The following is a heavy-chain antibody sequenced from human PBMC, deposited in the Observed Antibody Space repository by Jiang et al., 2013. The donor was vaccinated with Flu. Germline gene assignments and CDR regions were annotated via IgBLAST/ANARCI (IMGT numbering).Heavy chain of an antibody. Sequence: GPGLVKPSETLSLTCTVSGGSISSYYWSWIRQPPGKGLEWIGYTYYSGSTNYNPSLKSGVTISVDTSKNQFSLKLTSVTAADTTVYYCARDGGYGLDYWGQGTLVTVSS. CDR1: GGSISSYY. CDR3: ARDGGYGLDY. J-gene: IGHJ4*02. CDR2: TYYSGST. D-gene: IGHD5-18*01. V-gene: IGHV4-59*01.